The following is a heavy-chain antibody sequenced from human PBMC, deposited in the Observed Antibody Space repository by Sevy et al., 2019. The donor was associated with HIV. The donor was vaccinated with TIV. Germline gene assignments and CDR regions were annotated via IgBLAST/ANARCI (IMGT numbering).Heavy chain of an antibody. CDR3: ARGMTTVTIYYFDY. J-gene: IGHJ4*02. CDR2: IYHSGST. Sequence: SETLSLTCAVSGYSISSGYYWGWIRQPPGKGLEWIGSIYHSGSTYYNPSLKSRVTISVDTSKNQFSLKLSSVTAADTAVYYCARGMTTVTIYYFDYWGRGTLVTVSS. D-gene: IGHD4-17*01. V-gene: IGHV4-38-2*01. CDR1: GYSISSGYY.